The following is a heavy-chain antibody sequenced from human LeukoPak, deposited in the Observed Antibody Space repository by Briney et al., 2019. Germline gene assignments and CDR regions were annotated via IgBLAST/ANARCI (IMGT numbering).Heavy chain of an antibody. J-gene: IGHJ4*02. V-gene: IGHV1-2*02. CDR1: GYTFTGYY. Sequence: ASVTVSCKASGYTFTGYYMHWVRQAPGQGLEWMGWINPNSGGTNYAQKFQGRVTMTRETSISTAYMELSRLRSDDTAVYYCARYPGTTSYPFDYWGQGTLVTVSS. D-gene: IGHD1-1*01. CDR3: ARYPGTTSYPFDY. CDR2: INPNSGGT.